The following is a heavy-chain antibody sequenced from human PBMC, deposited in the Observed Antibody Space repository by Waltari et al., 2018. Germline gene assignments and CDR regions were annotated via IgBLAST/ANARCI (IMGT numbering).Heavy chain of an antibody. J-gene: IGHJ6*02. Sequence: QVQLQESGPGLVKPSETLSLTCTVSGGSISSYYWSWIRQPPGKGLEWFGYIYYSGSTNYNPSLKSRVTISVDTSKNQFSLKLSSVTAADTAVYYCARSRYYYYYGMDVWGQGTTVTVSS. V-gene: IGHV4-59*01. CDR2: IYYSGST. CDR3: ARSRYYYYYGMDV. CDR1: GGSISSYY.